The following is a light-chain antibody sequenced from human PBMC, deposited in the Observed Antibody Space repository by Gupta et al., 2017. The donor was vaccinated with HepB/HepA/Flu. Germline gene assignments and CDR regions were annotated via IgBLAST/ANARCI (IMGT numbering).Light chain of an antibody. V-gene: IGKV3-11*01. J-gene: IGKJ2*04. CDR1: QSVGSS. CDR3: QQRSSWCS. CDR2: GAS. Sequence: VFSQSPATLSLSPGESATLSCRDSQSVGSSLAWYQQKPGQTPRLLSYGASNRAAGIPARFSGSGSGTDFTLTISSREDEDCAVYYWQQRSSWCSFGQGTKLEIK.